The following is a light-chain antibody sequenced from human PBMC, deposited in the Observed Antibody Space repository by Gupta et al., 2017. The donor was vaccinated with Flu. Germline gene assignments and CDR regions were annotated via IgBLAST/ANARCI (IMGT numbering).Light chain of an antibody. CDR2: EVS. Sequence: QSALTQPPSASGSPGQSVTISCTGTSSDVGGYKYVSWYRQHPGKAPKLMIYEVSKRPSGVPDRFSGSKSGNTASLTVSGLQAEDEADYYCNSYGGSNNHVCGTGTKVTVL. J-gene: IGLJ1*01. V-gene: IGLV2-8*01. CDR1: SSDVGGYKY. CDR3: NSYGGSNNHV.